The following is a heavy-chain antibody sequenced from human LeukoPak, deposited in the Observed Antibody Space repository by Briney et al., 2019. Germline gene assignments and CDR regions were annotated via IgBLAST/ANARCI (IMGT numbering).Heavy chain of an antibody. CDR1: GYTFTSYD. V-gene: IGHV1-8*01. Sequence: ASVKVSCKASGYTFTSYDVHWVRQATGQGLEWMGWMNPNSGNTGYAQKFQGRVAMTRDTSMSTAFLELSSLRSEDTAVYYCSRGSAFDSWSGYGVRPLDHWGQGTLVTVSS. CDR3: SRGSAFDSWSGYGVRPLDH. D-gene: IGHD3-3*01. CDR2: MNPNSGNT. J-gene: IGHJ4*02.